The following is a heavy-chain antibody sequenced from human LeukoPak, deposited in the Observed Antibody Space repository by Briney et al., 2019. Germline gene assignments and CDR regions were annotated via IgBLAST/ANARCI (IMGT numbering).Heavy chain of an antibody. V-gene: IGHV3-21*06. J-gene: IGHJ4*02. CDR2: IGPTGSDR. D-gene: IGHD1-14*01. CDR3: ATETNGRHYDY. CDR1: ALTLSTCG. Sequence: GSLRISCTASALTLSTCGFNWVRQAPRKGREWVASIGPTGSDRYHADSIKGRFTISRDNANNFLYLQMNSLRAEDTAVYYCATETNGRHYDYWGQGTLLTVSS.